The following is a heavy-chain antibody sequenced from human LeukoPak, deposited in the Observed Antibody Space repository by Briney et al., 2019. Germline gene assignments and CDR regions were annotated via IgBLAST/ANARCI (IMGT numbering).Heavy chain of an antibody. CDR1: GFTFSYAW. Sequence: GVTLRLSCAASGFTFSYAWMTWVRQAPGKGLEWVGRIKSKTDDVTTDYAAPVKGRFTISRDDSKNTLYLQMNSLKTEDTAVYYCTIWAAGTLGVDYWGQGALVTVSS. J-gene: IGHJ4*02. D-gene: IGHD6-13*01. V-gene: IGHV3-15*01. CDR2: IKSKTDDVTT. CDR3: TIWAAGTLGVDY.